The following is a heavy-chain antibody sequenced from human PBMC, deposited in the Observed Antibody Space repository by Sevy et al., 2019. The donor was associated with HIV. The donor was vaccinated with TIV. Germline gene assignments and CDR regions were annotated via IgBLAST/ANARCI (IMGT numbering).Heavy chain of an antibody. CDR1: GFTFSNYA. CDR2: ISSNGTYI. CDR3: RTLSCCKNVDY. V-gene: IGHV3-21*01. J-gene: IGHJ4*02. D-gene: IGHD2-21*01. Sequence: GGSLRLSCAASGFTFSNYAMKWVRQAPGKGLEWVSSISSNGTYIYYADSVKGRFTISRDNAKNSLHLQMNSLRADDTAVYYCRTLSCCKNVDYWGQGTLVTVSS.